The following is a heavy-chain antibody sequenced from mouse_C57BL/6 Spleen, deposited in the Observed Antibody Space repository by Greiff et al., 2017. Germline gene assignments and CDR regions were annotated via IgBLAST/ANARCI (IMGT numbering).Heavy chain of an antibody. Sequence: QVTLKESGPGILQSSQTLSLTCSFSGFSLSTSGMGVSWIRQPSGKGLEWLAHIYWDDDKRYNPSLKSRLTISKDTSRNQVFLKITSVDTADTATYYCARSTTVVEGAWFAYWGQGTLVTVSA. CDR1: GFSLSTSGMG. J-gene: IGHJ3*01. D-gene: IGHD1-1*01. V-gene: IGHV8-12*01. CDR3: ARSTTVVEGAWFAY. CDR2: IYWDDDK.